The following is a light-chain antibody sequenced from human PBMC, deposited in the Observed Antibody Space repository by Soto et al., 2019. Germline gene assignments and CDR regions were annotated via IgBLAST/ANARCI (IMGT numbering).Light chain of an antibody. Sequence: EIVMTQSSATLSVSPGERATLSCRASQNVNTNLAWYQQKPGQAPRLLIYGASNRATGIPDRFSGSGSGTDFTLTISRLEPEDFAVYYCQQYGSSGTFGQGTKVDIK. V-gene: IGKV3-20*01. CDR3: QQYGSSGT. J-gene: IGKJ1*01. CDR1: QNVNTN. CDR2: GAS.